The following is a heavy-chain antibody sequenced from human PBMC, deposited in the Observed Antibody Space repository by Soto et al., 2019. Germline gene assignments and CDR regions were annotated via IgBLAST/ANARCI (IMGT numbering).Heavy chain of an antibody. CDR1: GFTFSRNV. D-gene: IGHD1-1*01. V-gene: IGHV3-23*04. CDR3: ARTDGDYFYNHLDV. J-gene: IGHJ6*03. Sequence: EVQLVESGGGLVQPGGSLTISCEGSGFTFSRNVMSWVLQAPGKGRELVSVISGSGGVSYYAGSGKGRFTTSRDNSKNELDLEMKSLGAGDTAVYYCARTDGDYFYNHLDVWVKGTTVTFSS. CDR2: ISGSGGVS.